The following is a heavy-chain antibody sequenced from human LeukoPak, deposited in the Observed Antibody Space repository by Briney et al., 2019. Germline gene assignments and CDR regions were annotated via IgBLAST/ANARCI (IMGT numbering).Heavy chain of an antibody. D-gene: IGHD6-13*01. CDR3: ARRGQAAGSKGAFDY. CDR2: IDYSGTT. V-gene: IGHV4-39*01. J-gene: IGHJ4*02. CDR1: GGSISSGSYY. Sequence: SETLSLTCTVSGGSISSGSYYWGWIREPPGKGLEWIGSIDYSGTTYYNPSLKSRVTISVDTSKNQFSLKLSSVTAADTALYYCARRGQAAGSKGAFDYWGQGTLVTVSS.